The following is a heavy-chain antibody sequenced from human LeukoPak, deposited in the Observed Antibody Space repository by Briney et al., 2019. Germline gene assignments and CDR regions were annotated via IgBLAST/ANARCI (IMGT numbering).Heavy chain of an antibody. CDR1: GLTFSTYS. D-gene: IGHD6-19*01. CDR2: IYISGAKI. Sequence: GGSLRLSCAVSGLTFSTYSMTWVRPRPGKGLEWVSSIYISGAKIFYADSVKGRFTISRDNSKNMLYLQMNSLRVEDTAVYYCAKDVAPDSGWDLDYWGQGTLVTVSS. V-gene: IGHV3-23*01. CDR3: AKDVAPDSGWDLDY. J-gene: IGHJ4*02.